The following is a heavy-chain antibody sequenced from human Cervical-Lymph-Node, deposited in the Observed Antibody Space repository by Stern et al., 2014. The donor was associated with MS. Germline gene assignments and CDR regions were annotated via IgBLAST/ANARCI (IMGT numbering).Heavy chain of an antibody. D-gene: IGHD6-19*01. CDR1: GFTFSFSG. Sequence: VQLVESGGGVVQPGRSLRLSCAASGFTFSFSGMHWVRQAPGKGLEWVAIISHDGSNKYYADSVKGRFTISRDNSKNTLSLQMNSLRAEDTAVYYCARDRSSGFYFYYGMDLWGQGTTVTVSS. J-gene: IGHJ6*02. CDR3: ARDRSSGFYFYYGMDL. V-gene: IGHV3-30*03. CDR2: ISHDGSNK.